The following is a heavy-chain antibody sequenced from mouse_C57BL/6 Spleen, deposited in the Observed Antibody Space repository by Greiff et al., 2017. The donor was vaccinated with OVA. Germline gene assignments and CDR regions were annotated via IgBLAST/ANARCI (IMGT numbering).Heavy chain of an antibody. V-gene: IGHV6-3*01. D-gene: IGHD2-4*01. CDR2: IRLKSDNYAT. CDR3: TRGDYDYDVVYAMDY. Sequence: EVKLEESGGGLVQPGGSMKLSCVASGFTFSNYWMNWVRQSPEKGLEWVAQIRLKSDNYATHYAESVKGRFTISRDDSKSSVYLQMNNLRAEDTGIYYCTRGDYDYDVVYAMDYWGQGTSVTVSS. J-gene: IGHJ4*01. CDR1: GFTFSNYW.